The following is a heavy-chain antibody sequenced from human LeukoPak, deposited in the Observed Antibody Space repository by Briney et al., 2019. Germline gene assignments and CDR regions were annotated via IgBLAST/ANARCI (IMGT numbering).Heavy chain of an antibody. CDR1: DGSISSYY. J-gene: IGHJ3*02. CDR3: ARPYSSAWYGAFHI. D-gene: IGHD6-19*01. Sequence: SETLSLTRTVSDGSISSYYWSWIRQPPGKGLEWIGYFYYSGSIKYNPSLKSRVTISVDTSKNQFSLKLSSVTAADTAVYYCARPYSSAWYGAFHIWGQGTKVTVSS. V-gene: IGHV4-59*08. CDR2: FYYSGSI.